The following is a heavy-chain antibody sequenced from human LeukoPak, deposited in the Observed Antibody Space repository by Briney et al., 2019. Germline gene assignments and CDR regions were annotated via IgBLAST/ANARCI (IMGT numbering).Heavy chain of an antibody. CDR2: INPNSGGT. Sequence: ASVKVSCKASGYTFTSYYMHWVRQAPGQGLEWMGWINPNSGGTNYAQKFQGRVTMTRDTSISTAYMELSRLRSDDTAVYYCARDVTRAVAGTDLGYWGQGTLVTVSS. CDR1: GYTFTSYY. V-gene: IGHV1-2*02. D-gene: IGHD6-19*01. CDR3: ARDVTRAVAGTDLGY. J-gene: IGHJ4*02.